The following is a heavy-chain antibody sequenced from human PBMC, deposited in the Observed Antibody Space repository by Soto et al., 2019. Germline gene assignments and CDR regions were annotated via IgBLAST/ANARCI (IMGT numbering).Heavy chain of an antibody. J-gene: IGHJ5*02. V-gene: IGHV3-23*01. CDR1: GFPFDDYG. CDR2: ISESGGST. D-gene: IGHD2-15*01. CDR3: ARDSVVLVVAAKSESSPNWFDP. Sequence: GGSLRLSCAASGFPFDDYGMTWVRQAPGKGLEWVSTISESGGSTYYADSVKGRFTISRDNSKNTLYLQMNSLRAEDTAVYYCARDSVVLVVAAKSESSPNWFDPWGQGTLVTVSS.